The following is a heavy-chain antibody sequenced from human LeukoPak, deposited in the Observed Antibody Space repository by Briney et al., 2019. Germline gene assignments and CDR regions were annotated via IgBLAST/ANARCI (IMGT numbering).Heavy chain of an antibody. CDR2: INPSGGST. J-gene: IGHJ3*02. V-gene: IGHV1-46*01. D-gene: IGHD3-3*01. Sequence: ASVKVSCKASGYTFTSYYMHWVRQAPGQGLEWMGVINPSGGSTSYARKFQGRVTMTRDTATSTVYMELSSLRSEDTAVYYCAREFKRNGFWSASDAFDIWGQGTMVTVSS. CDR1: GYTFTSYY. CDR3: AREFKRNGFWSASDAFDI.